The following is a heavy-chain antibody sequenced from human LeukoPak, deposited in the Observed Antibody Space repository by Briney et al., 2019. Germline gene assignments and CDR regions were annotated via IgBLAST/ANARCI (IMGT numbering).Heavy chain of an antibody. CDR1: GYTFTSYY. Sequence: RASVKVSCKASGYTFTSYYMHWVRQAPGQGLEWMGIINPSGGSTSYAQKFQGRVTMTRDMSTSTAYMELRSLRSDDTAVYYCAREQQLIRGDYWGQGTLVTVSS. CDR3: AREQQLIRGDY. D-gene: IGHD6-13*01. V-gene: IGHV1-46*01. J-gene: IGHJ4*02. CDR2: INPSGGST.